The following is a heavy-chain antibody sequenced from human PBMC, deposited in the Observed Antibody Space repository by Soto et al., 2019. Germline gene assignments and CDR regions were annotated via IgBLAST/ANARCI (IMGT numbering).Heavy chain of an antibody. CDR3: VKEGKMGVEGFDF. V-gene: IGHV3-23*01. Sequence: EVQLLESGGGLVQPGGSLRLSCATSGFTFSDHAMHWVRQAPGAGLEWVSGVRGDFVTTPYADSVKGRFTISRDNSKNTLYLQMNSLRAEDTAIYYGVKEGKMGVEGFDFWGQGTLVTVSS. CDR1: GFTFSDHA. J-gene: IGHJ4*02. CDR2: VRGDFVTT. D-gene: IGHD1-26*01.